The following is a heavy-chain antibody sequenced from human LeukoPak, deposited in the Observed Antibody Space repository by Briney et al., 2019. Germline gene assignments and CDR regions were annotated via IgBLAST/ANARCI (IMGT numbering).Heavy chain of an antibody. CDR3: ARGSGSDPWPIFDP. CDR2: ISYSGNT. CDR1: GGSVNVGDNY. J-gene: IGHJ5*02. D-gene: IGHD3-10*01. Sequence: SETLSLTCTVSGGSVNVGDNYWTWIRQPPGQGLEWVGFISYSGNTFYNPSLNSRVSMSLDTSYNHFSLKLTSVTAADTAVYYCARGSGSDPWPIFDPWGQGILVTVSS. V-gene: IGHV4-30-4*01.